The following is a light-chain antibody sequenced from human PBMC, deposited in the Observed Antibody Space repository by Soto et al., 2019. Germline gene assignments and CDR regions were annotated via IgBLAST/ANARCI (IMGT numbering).Light chain of an antibody. V-gene: IGKV1-33*01. Sequence: DIQMTQSPSSLSASVGDRVTITCQAIQNINNYLNWYQQKPGKAPKLLIYDASNLETGVPSRFSGSGSGTDFTFTISSLQPEDFAAYYCQQFDTLPFTFGPGTKVDIK. CDR2: DAS. CDR3: QQFDTLPFT. J-gene: IGKJ3*01. CDR1: QNINNY.